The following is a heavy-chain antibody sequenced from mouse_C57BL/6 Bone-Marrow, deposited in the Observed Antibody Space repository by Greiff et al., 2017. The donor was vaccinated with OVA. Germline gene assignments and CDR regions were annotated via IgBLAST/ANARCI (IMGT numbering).Heavy chain of an antibody. Sequence: VKLQESGPGLVQPSQSLSITCTVSGFSLTSYGVHWVRQSPGKGLEWLGVIWSGGSTDYNAAFISRLSISKDNSKGQVFFKMNSLLADDTAIYYCAMYYYGSTPYWYFDVWGTGTTVTVSS. V-gene: IGHV2-2*01. J-gene: IGHJ1*03. CDR3: AMYYYGSTPYWYFDV. CDR2: IWSGGST. D-gene: IGHD1-1*01. CDR1: GFSLTSYG.